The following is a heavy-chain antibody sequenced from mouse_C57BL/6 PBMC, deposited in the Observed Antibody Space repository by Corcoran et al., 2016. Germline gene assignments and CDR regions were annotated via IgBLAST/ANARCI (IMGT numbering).Heavy chain of an antibody. CDR2: ILPGSGYT. D-gene: IGHD2-5*01. CDR1: GYAFTGYW. CDR3: ARNSNWYFDV. V-gene: IGHV1-9*01. J-gene: IGHJ1*03. Sequence: QVQLQQSGAELMKPGASVKLSCKTTGYAFTGYWIEWIKQRPGHGLEWIGEILPGSGYTNYNEKFKGKATFTADTSSNTAYMQLSSLTTEDSAIYYCARNSNWYFDVWGTGTTVTVSS.